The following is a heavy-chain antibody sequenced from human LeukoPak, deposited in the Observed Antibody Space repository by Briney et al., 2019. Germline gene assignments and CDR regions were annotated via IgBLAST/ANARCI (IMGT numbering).Heavy chain of an antibody. D-gene: IGHD5-24*01. Sequence: GGSLRLSGAASGFMFSSNWMSWVRLASGKGLEWVANIKEDGTETYYVDSVKGRFTISRDNAKNSLYLQMNSLRVEDTAVYYCAKEGRSLQTYWGQGTLVTVSS. CDR3: AKEGRSLQTY. CDR1: GFMFSSNW. V-gene: IGHV3-7*03. CDR2: IKEDGTET. J-gene: IGHJ4*02.